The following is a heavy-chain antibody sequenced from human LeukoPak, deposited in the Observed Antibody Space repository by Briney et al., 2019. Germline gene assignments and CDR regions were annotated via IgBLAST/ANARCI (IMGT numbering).Heavy chain of an antibody. V-gene: IGHV1-2*02. CDR3: ARAPWPVPIDY. D-gene: IGHD5-12*01. Sequence: ASVKVSCKASGYTFTSYYMHWVRQAPGQGLEWMGIINPNSGGTNYAQKFQGRVTMTRDTSISTAYMELSRLRSDDTAVYYCARAPWPVPIDYWGQGTLVTVSS. CDR2: INPNSGGT. CDR1: GYTFTSYY. J-gene: IGHJ4*02.